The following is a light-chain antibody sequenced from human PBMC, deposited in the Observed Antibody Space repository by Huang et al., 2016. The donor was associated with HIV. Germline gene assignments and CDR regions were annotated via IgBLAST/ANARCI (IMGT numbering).Light chain of an antibody. CDR3: QHYDNLLPLT. Sequence: DIQMTQSPSSLSASIGDRVTITCQASQDITNYLVWYQQKPGKAPKLLIYHASRLEAGVPSRFSGSGSGTYFTFTISSLQPEDVATYYCQHYDNLLPLTFGGGTKVEI. CDR1: QDITNY. J-gene: IGKJ4*01. V-gene: IGKV1-33*01. CDR2: HAS.